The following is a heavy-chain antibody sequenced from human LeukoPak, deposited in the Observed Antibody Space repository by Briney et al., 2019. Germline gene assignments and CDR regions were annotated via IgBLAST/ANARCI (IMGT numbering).Heavy chain of an antibody. Sequence: PGGSLRLSCAASGFTFSNYGMHWVRQAPGKGLEWVAVISYDGNNKFYADSLKGRFTISRDNSKNILYLQMNSLKTEDTAVYYCAKGSYDTSGYYAVGLDYWGQGTLVTVSS. J-gene: IGHJ4*02. V-gene: IGHV3-30*18. D-gene: IGHD3-22*01. CDR3: AKGSYDTSGYYAVGLDY. CDR1: GFTFSNYG. CDR2: ISYDGNNK.